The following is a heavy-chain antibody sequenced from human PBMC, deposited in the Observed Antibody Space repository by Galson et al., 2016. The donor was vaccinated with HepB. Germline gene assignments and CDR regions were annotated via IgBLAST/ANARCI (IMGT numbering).Heavy chain of an antibody. J-gene: IGHJ4*02. CDR3: AKGRRSGCSSTSCYPFDY. CDR1: GFTFSSYA. V-gene: IGHV3-23*01. D-gene: IGHD2-2*01. CDR2: ISGSGSST. Sequence: SLRLSCAASGFTFSSYAMNWVRQAPGKGLEWVSAISGSGSSTYYADSVKGRFTISRDKSSNTLYLQMNTLIAEGTAVYYCAKGRRSGCSSTSCYPFDYWGQGTLVTVSS.